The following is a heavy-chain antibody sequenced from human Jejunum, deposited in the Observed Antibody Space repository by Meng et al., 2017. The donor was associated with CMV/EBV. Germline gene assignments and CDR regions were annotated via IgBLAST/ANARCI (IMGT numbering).Heavy chain of an antibody. CDR3: ARDGGRKEDY. J-gene: IGHJ4*02. CDR2: IKEDGSEM. V-gene: IGHV3-7*01. Sequence: CCAASGFTFRNYWMTWVRQATGKGLEWVDNIKEDGSEMYYVDSVKGRFTISRDNNKNALYLQMISLRAEDTAVYYCARDGGRKEDYWGQGTLVTVSS. CDR1: GFTFRNYW. D-gene: IGHD3-16*01.